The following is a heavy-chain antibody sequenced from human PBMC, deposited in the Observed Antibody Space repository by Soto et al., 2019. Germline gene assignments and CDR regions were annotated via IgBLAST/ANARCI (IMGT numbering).Heavy chain of an antibody. CDR2: IKSDGSVT. D-gene: IGHD3-10*01. CDR1: GFTFSSYW. J-gene: IGHJ4*02. V-gene: IGHV3-74*01. CDR3: ARFSEAY. Sequence: EVQLVESGGGLVQPGGSLRLSCAASGFTFSSYWMHWVRQAPGKGLVWVSNIKSDGSVTNYADSVKGRFTISRDNAKNTLYLQMTSLRVDDTAVYFCARFSEAYWGQGTLVTVSS.